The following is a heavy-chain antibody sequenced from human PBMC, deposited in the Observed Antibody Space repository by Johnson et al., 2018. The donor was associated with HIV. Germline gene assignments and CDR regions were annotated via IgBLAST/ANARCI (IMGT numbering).Heavy chain of an antibody. CDR2: IYSGGST. CDR1: GFSVSSTY. Sequence: MLLVESGGGLVQPGGSLRLSCAASGFSVSSTYMSWVRQAPGKGLEWVSVIYSGGSTQYADSVKGRFTISRDNARNSLYLQMNSLRAEDTALYFCARGKGAAVGLDAFDIWGQGIRVTVSS. J-gene: IGHJ3*02. V-gene: IGHV3-66*01. CDR3: ARGKGAAVGLDAFDI. D-gene: IGHD6-13*01.